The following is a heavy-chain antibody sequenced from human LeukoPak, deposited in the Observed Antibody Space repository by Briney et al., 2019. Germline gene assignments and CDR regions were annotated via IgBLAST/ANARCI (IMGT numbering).Heavy chain of an antibody. J-gene: IGHJ4*02. D-gene: IGHD4-17*01. CDR1: GYTFTGYY. CDR3: ARAGSGDYDIDY. CDR2: IIPILGIA. Sequence: GASVKVSCKASGYTFTGYYMHWVRQAPGQGLEWMGRIIPILGIANYAQKFQGRVTITADKSTSTAYMELSSLRSEDTAVYYCARAGSGDYDIDYWGQGTLVTVSS. V-gene: IGHV1-69*04.